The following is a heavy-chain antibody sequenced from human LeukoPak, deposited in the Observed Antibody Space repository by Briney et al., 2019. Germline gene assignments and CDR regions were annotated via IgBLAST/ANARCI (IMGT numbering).Heavy chain of an antibody. Sequence: GGSLRLSCAASGFTLSSFGMHWVRQAPGKGLEWVAVIWYDGSNKYYADSVKGRFTISRDNSKNTLYLQMNSLRAEDTAVYYCARFAGTNSDYWGQGTLVTVSS. CDR2: IWYDGSNK. CDR3: ARFAGTNSDY. J-gene: IGHJ4*02. CDR1: GFTLSSFG. D-gene: IGHD1-1*01. V-gene: IGHV3-33*01.